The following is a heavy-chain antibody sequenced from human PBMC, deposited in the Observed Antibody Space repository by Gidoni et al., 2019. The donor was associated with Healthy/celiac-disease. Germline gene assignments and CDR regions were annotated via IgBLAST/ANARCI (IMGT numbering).Heavy chain of an antibody. CDR3: AIERGGLSNDY. D-gene: IGHD3-16*02. J-gene: IGHJ4*02. CDR1: GYTCTSYY. V-gene: IGHV1-46*01. CDR2: LNPSGGST. Sequence: QVQLVQSGAEVKKPGASVNISCKESGYTCTSYYIHWVRQAPGQGLEWMGILNPSGGSTSYAQKFQGRVTMTRDTYTSTVYMELSSLRSEDTAVYYCAIERGGLSNDYWGQGTLVTVSS.